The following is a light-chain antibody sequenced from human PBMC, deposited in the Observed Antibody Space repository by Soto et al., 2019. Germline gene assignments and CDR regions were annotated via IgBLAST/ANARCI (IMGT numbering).Light chain of an antibody. V-gene: IGKV4-1*01. CDR1: QSVLSTSNNENF. Sequence: DFVMTQSPDSLAVSLGDRATINCKSSQSVLSTSNNENFLAWFQQKPGQPPKLLISWASTRESGVPDRFSGSGSGTDFTLTISTLQAEDVAVYYCQQYHSDPITFGQGTRLETK. CDR3: QQYHSDPIT. J-gene: IGKJ5*01. CDR2: WAS.